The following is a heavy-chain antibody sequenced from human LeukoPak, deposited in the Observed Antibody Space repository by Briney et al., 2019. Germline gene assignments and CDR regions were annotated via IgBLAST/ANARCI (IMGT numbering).Heavy chain of an antibody. D-gene: IGHD6-13*01. J-gene: IGHJ4*02. CDR2: ISYDGSKK. Sequence: GGSLRLSCAASGFIFSNYVMHWVRQAPGKGLEWVAVISYDGSKKYYADSVKGRFTISRDQANNTLYLQMNTLRDEDTAVYYCARGPRYSFYWGQGTLVSVSS. CDR3: ARGPRYSFY. CDR1: GFIFSNYV. V-gene: IGHV3-30*14.